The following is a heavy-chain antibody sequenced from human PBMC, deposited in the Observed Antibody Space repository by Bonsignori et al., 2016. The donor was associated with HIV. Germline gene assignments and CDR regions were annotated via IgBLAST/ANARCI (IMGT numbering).Heavy chain of an antibody. V-gene: IGHV4-4*08. CDR3: ARVNPGDHPSFNYYYYMDV. D-gene: IGHD4-17*01. CDR2: IYTSGST. Sequence: WIRQPPGKGLEWVGHIYTSGSTNYKPSLKSRVTISVDTSRNQFSLNLSSVTAADTAVYYCARVNPGDHPSFNYYYYMDVWGKGTTVTVSS. J-gene: IGHJ6*03.